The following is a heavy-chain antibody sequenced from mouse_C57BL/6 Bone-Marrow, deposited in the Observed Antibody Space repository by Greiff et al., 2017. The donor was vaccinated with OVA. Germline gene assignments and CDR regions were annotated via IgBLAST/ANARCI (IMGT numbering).Heavy chain of an antibody. CDR3: VRHGDWTMDD. D-gene: IGHD2-13*01. V-gene: IGHV10-1*01. CDR1: GFSFNTYA. J-gene: IGHJ4*01. Sequence: EVKLVESGGGLVQPKGSLKLSCAASGFSFNTYAMNWVRQAPGKGLEWVARIRSTSNNYATYYADSVKDRFTISRDDSESMLYLQMNNLKTADTAMDYGVRHGDWTMDDWGQGTTVTVSS. CDR2: IRSTSNNYAT.